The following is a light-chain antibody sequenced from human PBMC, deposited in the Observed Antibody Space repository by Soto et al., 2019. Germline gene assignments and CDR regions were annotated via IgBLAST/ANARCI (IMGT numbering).Light chain of an antibody. J-gene: IGLJ1*01. Sequence: QSALTRPPSVSAAPGQKVTISCSGSSSNIGGNSVSWYQQLPGTAPKLLIYDDNKRPSGIPDRFSGSESGTSATLGITGFQTGDEADYYCGSWDSSLSAYVFGTGT. V-gene: IGLV1-51*01. CDR1: SSNIGGNS. CDR3: GSWDSSLSAYV. CDR2: DDN.